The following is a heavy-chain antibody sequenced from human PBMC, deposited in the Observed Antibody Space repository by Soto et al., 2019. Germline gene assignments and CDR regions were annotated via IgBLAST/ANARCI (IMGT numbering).Heavy chain of an antibody. Sequence: SSTMVSCKNSGYTFTSYGISWVRQSPGQGLEWMGWISAYNGNTNYAQKLQGRVTMTTDTSTSTAYMELRSLRSDHTAVYDCARDRPLIALAVRFDCRGHRTLVTVSS. CDR2: ISAYNGNT. D-gene: IGHD6-19*01. CDR1: GYTFTSYG. CDR3: ARDRPLIALAVRFDC. J-gene: IGHJ4*01. V-gene: IGHV1-18*04.